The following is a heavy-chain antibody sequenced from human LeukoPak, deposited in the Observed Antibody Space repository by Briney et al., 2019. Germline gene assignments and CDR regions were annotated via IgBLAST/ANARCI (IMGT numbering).Heavy chain of an antibody. J-gene: IGHJ4*02. CDR3: ARDPYCSGGSCYPRFDY. CDR2: ISYDGSNK. V-gene: IGHV3-30*14. Sequence: PGGSLRLSCAGSGFTFSSYWMTWVRQAPGKGLEWVAVISYDGSNKYYADSVKGRFTISRDNSKNTLYLQMNSLRAEDMAVYYCARDPYCSGGSCYPRFDYWGQGTLVTVSS. CDR1: GFTFSSYW. D-gene: IGHD2-15*01.